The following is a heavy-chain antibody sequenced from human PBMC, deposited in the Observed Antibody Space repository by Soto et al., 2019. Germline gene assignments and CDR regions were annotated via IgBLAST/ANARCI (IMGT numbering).Heavy chain of an antibody. J-gene: IGHJ6*02. CDR2: FDPEDGET. V-gene: IGHV1-24*01. Sequence: ASVKVSCKVSGYTLTELSMHWVRQAPGKGLEWMGGFDPEDGETIYAQKFQGRVSMTEDTSTDTAYMKLSSLRSEDTAVYYCATVVATSYGMDVWGQGTTVTVSS. D-gene: IGHD5-12*01. CDR3: ATVVATSYGMDV. CDR1: GYTLTELS.